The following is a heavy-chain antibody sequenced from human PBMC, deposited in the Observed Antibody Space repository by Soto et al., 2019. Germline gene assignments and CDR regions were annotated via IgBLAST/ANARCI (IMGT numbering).Heavy chain of an antibody. CDR3: ARAPWRVTMTAVTYDFDY. D-gene: IGHD4-17*01. CDR2: ISAYIGNT. Sequence: QVQLVQSGTEVKKPGASVKVSCQASGYTFTRYDISWLRQAPGQGLEWMGWISAYIGNTNYAQKLQGRVTMTTDTSTGTAYMELRSLRSDDTAVYFCARAPWRVTMTAVTYDFDYWGQGTLVTVSS. CDR1: GYTFTRYD. J-gene: IGHJ4*02. V-gene: IGHV1-18*01.